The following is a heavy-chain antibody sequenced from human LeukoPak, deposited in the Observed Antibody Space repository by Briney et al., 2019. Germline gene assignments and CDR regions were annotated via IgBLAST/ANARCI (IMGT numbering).Heavy chain of an antibody. V-gene: IGHV4-59*01. D-gene: IGHD2-15*01. CDR2: IYYSGST. CDR3: ARGGCSGGSCYFDWFDP. J-gene: IGHJ5*02. CDR1: GGSISSYY. Sequence: PSETLSLTCTVSGGSISSYYWSWIRQPPGKGPEWIGYIYYSGSTNYNPSLKSRVTISVDTSKNQFSLKLSSVTAADTAVYYCARGGCSGGSCYFDWFDPWGQGTLVTVSS.